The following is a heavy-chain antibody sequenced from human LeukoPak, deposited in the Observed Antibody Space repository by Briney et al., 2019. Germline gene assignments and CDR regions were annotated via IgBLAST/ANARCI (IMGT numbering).Heavy chain of an antibody. CDR1: GGSFGGYY. J-gene: IGHJ4*02. D-gene: IGHD6-13*01. Sequence: PSETLSLTCAVYGGSFGGYYWRWIRQPPGKGLEWIGEINDSESTNYNPSLKSRVTISVDTSKKQFSLKLSSVTAADTAIYYCARETAAAGSFIAINDYWGQGTLVTVSS. CDR2: INDSEST. CDR3: ARETAAAGSFIAINDY. V-gene: IGHV4-34*01.